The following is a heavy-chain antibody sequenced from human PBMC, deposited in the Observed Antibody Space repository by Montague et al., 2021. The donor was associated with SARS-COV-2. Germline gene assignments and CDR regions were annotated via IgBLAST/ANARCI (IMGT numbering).Heavy chain of an antibody. CDR1: GFTVSSNY. J-gene: IGHJ6*02. CDR3: ARGGHYSNYWYGMDV. CDR2: IYSGGST. V-gene: IGHV3-66*02. D-gene: IGHD4-11*01. Sequence: SLRLSCAASGFTVSSNYMSWVRQAPGKGLEWVSVIYSGGSTHYADSVKGRFTISRDNSKNTLYLQMNSLRAEDTAVYYCARGGHYSNYWYGMDVWGQGTTVTVSS.